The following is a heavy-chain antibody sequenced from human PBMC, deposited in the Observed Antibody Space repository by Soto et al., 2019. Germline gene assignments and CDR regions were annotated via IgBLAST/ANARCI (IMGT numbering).Heavy chain of an antibody. D-gene: IGHD3-10*01. J-gene: IGHJ3*02. CDR2: ISTSNNNT. Sequence: VASVTVSCKASGYTFSKYAITWLRQAPGQGPEWVGWISTSNNNTSYIQKLQGRVTVTTDTSTSTAYMELRSLRSDDTAVYDCDRGRAGDYFIDAFDIWGQGTMVTVSS. V-gene: IGHV1-18*04. CDR3: DRGRAGDYFIDAFDI. CDR1: GYTFSKYA.